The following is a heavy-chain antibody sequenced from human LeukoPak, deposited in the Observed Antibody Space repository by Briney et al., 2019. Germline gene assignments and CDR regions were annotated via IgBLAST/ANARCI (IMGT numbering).Heavy chain of an antibody. D-gene: IGHD6-19*01. CDR1: GGSISSYY. Sequence: SETLSLTCTISGGSISSYYWSWIRQPPGKGLEWIGYIYYSGSTNYNPSLKSRVTISVDTSKNQFSLKLSSVTAADTAVYFCARGGGSGTYYYYMDVWGKGTTVTISS. J-gene: IGHJ6*03. CDR2: IYYSGST. V-gene: IGHV4-59*01. CDR3: ARGGGSGTYYYYMDV.